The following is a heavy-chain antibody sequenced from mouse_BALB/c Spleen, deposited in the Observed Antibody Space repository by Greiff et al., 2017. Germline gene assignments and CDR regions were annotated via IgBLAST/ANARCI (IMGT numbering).Heavy chain of an antibody. V-gene: IGHV1-87*01. J-gene: IGHJ3*01. CDR1: GYTFTSYW. CDR2: IYPGDGDT. CDR3: ARRGAATAPFAY. Sequence: QVQLQQSGAELARPGASVKLSCKASGYTFTSYWMQWVKQRPGQGLEWIGAIYPGDGDTRYTQKFKGKATLTADKSSSTAYMQLSSLASEDSAVYYCARRGAATAPFAYWGQGTLVTVSA. D-gene: IGHD1-2*01.